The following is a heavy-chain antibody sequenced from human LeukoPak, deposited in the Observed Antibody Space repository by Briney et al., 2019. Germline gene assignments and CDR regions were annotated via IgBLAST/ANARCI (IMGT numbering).Heavy chain of an antibody. J-gene: IGHJ4*02. CDR1: GFSISTYW. D-gene: IGHD2-15*01. Sequence: GGSLRLSCAASGFSISTYWMTWVRQAPGKGLEWVANIKQDGSEEYYVDSVKGRFTVSRDNAKDSLYLQMNSLRAEDTAVYYCASWVGRDYWGQGTLVTVSS. CDR2: IKQDGSEE. V-gene: IGHV3-7*01. CDR3: ASWVGRDY.